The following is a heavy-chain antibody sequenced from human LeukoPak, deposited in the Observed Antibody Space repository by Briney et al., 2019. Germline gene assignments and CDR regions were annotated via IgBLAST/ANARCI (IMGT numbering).Heavy chain of an antibody. D-gene: IGHD1-26*01. V-gene: IGHV7-4-1*02. CDR1: GYSFTSYA. J-gene: IGHJ6*02. Sequence: ASVEVSCKASGYSFTSYALNWVRQAPGQGLEWMGWINTNSGNPTYAQAFTGRFVFSLDTSVSTTYLQISSLKADDTAVYYCARFPPSGTYTYSFYGMDVWGQGTTVTVSS. CDR2: INTNSGNP. CDR3: ARFPPSGTYTYSFYGMDV.